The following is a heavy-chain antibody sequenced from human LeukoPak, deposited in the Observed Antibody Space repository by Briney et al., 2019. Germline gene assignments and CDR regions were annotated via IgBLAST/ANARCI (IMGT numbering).Heavy chain of an antibody. CDR2: IYITGST. CDR3: ARVRIGETSYDASDV. V-gene: IGHV4-59*13. Sequence: SETLSLTCTVSGGSISSYYWTWIRQPPGKGLEWIGDIYITGSTNYNPYLKRRVTMSVDTSKNQFSLRLSSVTAADTAVYYCARVRIGETSYDASDVWGLGTMVTGSS. CDR1: GGSISSYY. D-gene: IGHD1-26*01. J-gene: IGHJ3*01.